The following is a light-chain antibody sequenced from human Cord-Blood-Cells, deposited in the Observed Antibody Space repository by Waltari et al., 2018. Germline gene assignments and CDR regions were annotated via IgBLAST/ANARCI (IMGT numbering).Light chain of an antibody. CDR1: SSAVGCYTL. Sequence: QSALTQPASVSGSPGQSITISCTGTSSAVGCYTLVSWYQQHPGKAPKLMIYEGSKRPSGVSNRFSGSKSGNTASLTISGLQAEDEADYYCCSYAGSSTVVFGGGTKLTVL. CDR2: EGS. CDR3: CSYAGSSTVV. J-gene: IGLJ2*01. V-gene: IGLV2-23*01.